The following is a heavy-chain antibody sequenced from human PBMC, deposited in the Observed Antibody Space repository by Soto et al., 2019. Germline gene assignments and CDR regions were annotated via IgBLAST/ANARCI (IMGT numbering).Heavy chain of an antibody. CDR1: GFTFSSYA. Sequence: GGSLRLSCAASGFTFSSYAMSWVRQAPGKGLEWVSAISGSGGSTYYADSVKGRFTISRDNSKNTLYLQMNSLRAEDTAVYYCAKDDGPSFVRLSSSWYGTPDYWGQGTLVTVSS. CDR3: AKDDGPSFVRLSSSWYGTPDY. J-gene: IGHJ4*02. D-gene: IGHD6-13*01. CDR2: ISGSGGST. V-gene: IGHV3-23*01.